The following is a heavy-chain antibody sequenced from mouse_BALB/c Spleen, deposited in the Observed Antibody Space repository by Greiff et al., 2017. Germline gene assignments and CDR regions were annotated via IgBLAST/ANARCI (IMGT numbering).Heavy chain of an antibody. J-gene: IGHJ1*01. Sequence: ESGPSLVKPSQTLSLTCSVTGDSITSGYWNWIRKFPGNKLEYMGYISYSGSTYYNPSLKSRISITRDTSKNQYYLQLNSVTTEDTATYYCARWGYYGSYWYFDVWGAGTTVTVSS. V-gene: IGHV3-8*02. CDR1: GDSITSGY. D-gene: IGHD1-1*01. CDR2: ISYSGST. CDR3: ARWGYYGSYWYFDV.